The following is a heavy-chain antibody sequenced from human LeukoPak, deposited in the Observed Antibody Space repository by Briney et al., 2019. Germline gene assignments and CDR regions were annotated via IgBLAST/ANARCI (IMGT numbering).Heavy chain of an antibody. CDR3: ARDPDRDGMDV. Sequence: PGRSLRLSCAASGFTFSSYGMHWVRQAPGKGLEWVAVIWYDGSNKYYADSVKGQFTISRDNSKDTLYLQMNSLRAEDTAVYYCARDPDRDGMDVWGKGTTVTVSS. CDR1: GFTFSSYG. J-gene: IGHJ6*04. CDR2: IWYDGSNK. V-gene: IGHV3-33*01. D-gene: IGHD1-14*01.